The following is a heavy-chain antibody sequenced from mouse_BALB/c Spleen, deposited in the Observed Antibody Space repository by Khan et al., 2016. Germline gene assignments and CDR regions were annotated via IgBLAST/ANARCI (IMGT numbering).Heavy chain of an antibody. CDR2: IWAGGST. J-gene: IGHJ4*01. D-gene: IGHD2-1*01. Sequence: QVQLKESGPGLVAPSQSLSITCTVSGFSLTSYGVHWVRQPPAKGLEWLGVIWAGGSTNYNSALMSRLSISKDNSKSQVFLKMNSLQTDDTAMYYCARIYYGNLYYYAMDYWGQGTSVTVSS. CDR3: ARIYYGNLYYYAMDY. CDR1: GFSLTSYG. V-gene: IGHV2-9*02.